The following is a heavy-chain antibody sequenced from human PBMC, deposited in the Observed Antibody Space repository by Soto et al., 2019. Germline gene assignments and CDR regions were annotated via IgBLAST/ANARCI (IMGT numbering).Heavy chain of an antibody. CDR1: GFTFSTYA. Sequence: MRLSCAGSGFTFSTYAFHWVRQAPGKGLEWLALISYDGNNYYYADSVKGRFTISRDNSKNTVFLQMNSLRAEDTAVYYCARDLTATVVTSDSYQMDVWGQGTTVTVSS. CDR2: ISYDGNNY. V-gene: IGHV3-30-3*01. D-gene: IGHD2-2*01. CDR3: ARDLTATVVTSDSYQMDV. J-gene: IGHJ6*02.